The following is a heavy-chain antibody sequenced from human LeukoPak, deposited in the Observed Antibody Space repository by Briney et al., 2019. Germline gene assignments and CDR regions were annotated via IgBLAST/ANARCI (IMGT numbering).Heavy chain of an antibody. D-gene: IGHD3-10*01. J-gene: IGHJ6*03. CDR1: GGSFSGYY. CDR3: ASRRGVTMIRGAGYMDV. V-gene: IGHV4-34*01. CDR2: INHSGST. Sequence: SGTLSLTCAVSGGSFSGYYWNWIRQPPGKGLQWIGEINHSGSTNYKSSLKSRVIISVDTSKNQFSLKLSSVTAADTAVYYCASRRGVTMIRGAGYMDVWGKGTAVTVSS.